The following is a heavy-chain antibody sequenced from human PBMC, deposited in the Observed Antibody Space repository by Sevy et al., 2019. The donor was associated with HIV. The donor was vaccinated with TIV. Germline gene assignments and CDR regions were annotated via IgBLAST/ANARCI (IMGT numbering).Heavy chain of an antibody. J-gene: IGHJ4*02. D-gene: IGHD5-12*01. CDR2: FDPEDGET. Sequence: ASVKVSCKVSGYTLTELSMHWVRQAPGKGLEWMRGFDPEDGETIYAQKFQGRVTMTEDTSTDTAYMELSSLRSEDTAVYYCATGGYSGYDFDYWGQGTLVTVSS. CDR1: GYTLTELS. CDR3: ATGGYSGYDFDY. V-gene: IGHV1-24*01.